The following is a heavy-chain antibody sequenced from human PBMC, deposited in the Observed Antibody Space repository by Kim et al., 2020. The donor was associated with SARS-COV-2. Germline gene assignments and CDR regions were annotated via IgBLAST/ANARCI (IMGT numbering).Heavy chain of an antibody. J-gene: IGHJ4*02. CDR2: IYYSGST. CDR1: GGSISSYY. Sequence: SETLSLTCTVSGGSISSYYWSWIRQPPGKGLEWIGYIYYSGSTTYNPSLKSRVTISVDTSKNQFSLKLNSVTAADTAVYYCARQSSYGGHLGYWCQGTLV. D-gene: IGHD5-18*01. V-gene: IGHV4-59*08. CDR3: ARQSSYGGHLGY.